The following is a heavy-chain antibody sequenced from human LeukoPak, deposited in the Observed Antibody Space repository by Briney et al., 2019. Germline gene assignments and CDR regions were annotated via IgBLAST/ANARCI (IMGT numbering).Heavy chain of an antibody. CDR1: GFTFSHYY. D-gene: IGHD5-24*01. J-gene: IGHJ3*02. Sequence: PGGSLRLSCAASGFTFSHYYMSWVRQAPGKGLEWVANIKQDGSEQFYLDSVKGRFTISRDNAKNALYLQMHSLRVDDTAVYYCARGWRDGYNPESNAFDIWGQGTMVTVSS. CDR2: IKQDGSEQ. V-gene: IGHV3-7*01. CDR3: ARGWRDGYNPESNAFDI.